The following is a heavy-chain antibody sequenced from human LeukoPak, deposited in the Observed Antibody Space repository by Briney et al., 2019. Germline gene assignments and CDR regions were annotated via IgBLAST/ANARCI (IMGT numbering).Heavy chain of an antibody. D-gene: IGHD6-13*01. V-gene: IGHV3-48*03. Sequence: GGSLRLSCAASGFTFSSYEMNWVRQAPGKGLEWVSYISSSGSTIYYADSVKGRFTISRDNAKNSLYLQMNSLRAEDTAVYYCAREKYSSSCIFDYWGQGTLVTVSS. CDR2: ISSSGSTI. J-gene: IGHJ4*02. CDR1: GFTFSSYE. CDR3: AREKYSSSCIFDY.